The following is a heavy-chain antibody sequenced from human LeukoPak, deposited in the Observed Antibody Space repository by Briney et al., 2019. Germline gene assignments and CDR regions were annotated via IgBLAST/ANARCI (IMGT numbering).Heavy chain of an antibody. CDR3: AKDGVAFDI. V-gene: IGHV3-30*02. D-gene: IGHD3-16*01. CDR1: GFTFSNYG. J-gene: IGHJ3*02. CDR2: IRYDGNNK. Sequence: PGGSLRLSCAASGFTFSNYGMHWVRQAPGKGLGWVAFIRYDGNNKYYADSVKGRFTISRDNSKNTLYLQMNSLRAEDTAVYYCAKDGVAFDIWGQGTMVTVSS.